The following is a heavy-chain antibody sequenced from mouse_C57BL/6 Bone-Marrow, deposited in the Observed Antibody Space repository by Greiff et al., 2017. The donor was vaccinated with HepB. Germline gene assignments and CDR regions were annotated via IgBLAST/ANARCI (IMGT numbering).Heavy chain of an antibody. CDR3: ARNYYGSSYDFDY. Sequence: VQLKESGPELVKPGAPVKISCKASGYSFTDYNMNWVKQSNGKSLEWIGVINPNYGTTSYNQKFKGKATLTVDQSSSTAYMQLNSLTSEDSAVYYCARNYYGSSYDFDYWGQGTTLTVSS. J-gene: IGHJ2*01. CDR1: GYSFTDYN. V-gene: IGHV1-39*01. D-gene: IGHD1-1*01. CDR2: INPNYGTT.